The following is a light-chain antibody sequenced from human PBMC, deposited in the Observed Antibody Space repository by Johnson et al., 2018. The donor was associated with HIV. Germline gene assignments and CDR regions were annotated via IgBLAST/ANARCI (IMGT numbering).Light chain of an antibody. Sequence: QSALTQPPSVSAAPGQKVTISCSGSSSNIGNNYVSWYQQLPGTAPKLLIYDNHKRPSRIPDRFSGSKSGTSATLGITGLQTGAEADYYCGTWDNSLSAGVFGTGTKVTVL. V-gene: IGLV1-51*01. CDR2: DNH. CDR3: GTWDNSLSAGV. CDR1: SSNIGNNY. J-gene: IGLJ1*01.